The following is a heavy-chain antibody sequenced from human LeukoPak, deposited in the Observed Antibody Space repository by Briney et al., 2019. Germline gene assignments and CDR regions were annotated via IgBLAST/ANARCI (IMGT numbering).Heavy chain of an antibody. CDR1: GFTFSSYG. CDR2: IWYDGSNK. V-gene: IGHV3-33*01. CDR3: ARQGEAADAFDI. D-gene: IGHD3-16*01. J-gene: IGHJ3*02. Sequence: GGSLRLSCAASGFTFSSYGMRWVRQAPGKGLEWVAVIWYDGSNKYYANSVKGRFTISRDNSKNTLYLQMNSLRAEDTAVYYCARQGEAADAFDIWGQGTMVTVSS.